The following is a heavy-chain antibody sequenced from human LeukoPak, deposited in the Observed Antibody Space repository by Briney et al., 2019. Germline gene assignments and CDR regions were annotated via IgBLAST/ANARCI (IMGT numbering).Heavy chain of an antibody. Sequence: GGSLRLSCAASGFTVSSNYMSWVRQAPGKGLEWVSAIYSGGSTYYADSVKGRFTISRDNSKNTLYLQMNSLRAEDTAVYYCARDSRGGSGSYYNRGGFDYWGQGTLVTVSS. J-gene: IGHJ4*02. CDR2: IYSGGST. D-gene: IGHD3-10*01. V-gene: IGHV3-53*01. CDR1: GFTVSSNY. CDR3: ARDSRGGSGSYYNRGGFDY.